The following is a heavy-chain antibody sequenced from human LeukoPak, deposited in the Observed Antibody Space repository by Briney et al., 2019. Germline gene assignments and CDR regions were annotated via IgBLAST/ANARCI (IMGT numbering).Heavy chain of an antibody. CDR1: GFTFSSYS. Sequence: GGSLRLSCGAFGFTFSSYSMNWVRQAPGKGLEWVSSFSSSGSYIYYADSVKGRFTISRDNAKNSLYLQMDSLGPEDTAVYYCARDPYSGLYGNDYYYYMDVWGKGTTVTISS. V-gene: IGHV3-21*01. CDR3: ARDPYSGLYGNDYYYYMDV. J-gene: IGHJ6*03. CDR2: FSSSGSYI. D-gene: IGHD1-26*01.